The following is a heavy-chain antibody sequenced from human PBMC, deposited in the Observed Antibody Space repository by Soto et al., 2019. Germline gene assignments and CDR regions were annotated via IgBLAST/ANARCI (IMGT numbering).Heavy chain of an antibody. CDR3: ARPYYDFWSGYPYYYYGMDV. Sequence: ASVKVSCKASGYTFTSYGISWVRQAPGQGLEWMGWISAYNGNTNYAQKLQGRVTMTTDTSTSTAYMELRSLRSDDTAVYYWARPYYDFWSGYPYYYYGMDVWGQGTTVTVS. CDR2: ISAYNGNT. CDR1: GYTFTSYG. J-gene: IGHJ6*02. V-gene: IGHV1-18*01. D-gene: IGHD3-3*01.